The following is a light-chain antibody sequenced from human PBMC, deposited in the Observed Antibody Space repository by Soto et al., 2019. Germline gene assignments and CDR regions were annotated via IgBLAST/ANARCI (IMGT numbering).Light chain of an antibody. CDR3: SFADAKNVV. V-gene: IGLV2-8*01. J-gene: IGLJ2*01. Sequence: QSALTQPPSASGSTGQSVTISCTGTSSNFISWYQQHPGKAPKLMIFAVNKRPSGVPDRFSGSKSGNTASLTVSGLQAEDEADYYCSFADAKNVVFGGGTKVTVL. CDR2: AVN. CDR1: SSNF.